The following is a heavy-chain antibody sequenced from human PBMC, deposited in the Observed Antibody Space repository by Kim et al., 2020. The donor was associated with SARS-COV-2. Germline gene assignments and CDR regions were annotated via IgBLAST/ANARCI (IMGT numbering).Heavy chain of an antibody. CDR3: AKDRNYRYSGSYVDTWFGLRVLSFDY. Sequence: GGSLRLSCAASGFTFSSYAMSWVRQAPGKGLEWVSAISGSGGSTYYADSVKGRFTISRDNSKNTLYLQMNSLRAEDTAVYYCAKDRNYRYSGSYVDTWFGLRVLSFDYWGQGTLVTVSS. J-gene: IGHJ4*02. D-gene: IGHD1-26*01. CDR2: ISGSGGST. CDR1: GFTFSSYA. V-gene: IGHV3-23*01.